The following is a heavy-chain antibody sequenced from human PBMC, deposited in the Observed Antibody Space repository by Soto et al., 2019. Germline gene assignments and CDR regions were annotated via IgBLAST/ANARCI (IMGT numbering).Heavy chain of an antibody. D-gene: IGHD3-22*01. CDR3: ARGDSSGYYYVGAFDI. J-gene: IGHJ3*02. V-gene: IGHV1-18*01. CDR2: ISAYNGNT. Sequence: GASVKVSCKASGYTFTSYGISWVRQAPGQGLEWMGWISAYNGNTNYAQKLQGRVTMTTDTSTSTAYMELRSLRSDDTAAYYCARGDSSGYYYVGAFDIWGQGTMVTVSS. CDR1: GYTFTSYG.